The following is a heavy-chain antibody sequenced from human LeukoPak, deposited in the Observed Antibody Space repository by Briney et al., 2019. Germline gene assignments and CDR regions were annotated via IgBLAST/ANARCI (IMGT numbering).Heavy chain of an antibody. CDR1: GGTFSSYA. J-gene: IGHJ6*03. CDR3: AIAALYYYYYYMDV. Sequence: ASVKLSCKASGGTFSSYAISWVRQARGQGLEWMGGIIPIFGTANYAQKFQGRVTITTDESTSTAYMELSSLRSEDTAVYYCAIAALYYYYYYMDVWGKGTTVTVSS. CDR2: IIPIFGTA. V-gene: IGHV1-69*05.